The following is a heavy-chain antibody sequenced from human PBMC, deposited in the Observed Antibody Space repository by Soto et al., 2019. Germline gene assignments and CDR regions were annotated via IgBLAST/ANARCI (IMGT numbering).Heavy chain of an antibody. V-gene: IGHV4-59*01. J-gene: IGHJ6*02. Sequence: SETLSLTCTVSGGSISSYYWSWIRQPPGKGLEWIGYIYYSGSTNYNPSLKSRVTISVDTSKNQFSLKLSSVTAADTAVYYCARGGGGDYYNGMDVWGQGTTVT. CDR1: GGSISSYY. CDR3: ARGGGGDYYNGMDV. D-gene: IGHD3-16*01. CDR2: IYYSGST.